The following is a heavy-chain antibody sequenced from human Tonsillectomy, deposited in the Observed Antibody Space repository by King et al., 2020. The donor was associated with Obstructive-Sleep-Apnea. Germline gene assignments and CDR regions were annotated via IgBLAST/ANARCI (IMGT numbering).Heavy chain of an antibody. CDR2: IWYDGSNK. V-gene: IGHV3-33*06. Sequence: VQLVESGGGVVQPGRSLRLSCAASGFTFSRYGMHWVRQAPGKGLEWVAVIWYDGSNKYYADSVKGRFTITRNNSKNTLYLQMNSLRAEDTAVYYCAKDPLYYGSESYLGYWGQGTLVTVSS. J-gene: IGHJ4*02. CDR1: GFTFSRYG. CDR3: AKDPLYYGSESYLGY. D-gene: IGHD3-10*01.